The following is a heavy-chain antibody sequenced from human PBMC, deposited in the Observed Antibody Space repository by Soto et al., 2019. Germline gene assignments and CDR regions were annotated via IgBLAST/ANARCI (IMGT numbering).Heavy chain of an antibody. CDR3: ASTTTAAGIFY. V-gene: IGHV1-69*13. CDR1: GGTFSSFA. CDR2: FITIFGTA. J-gene: IGHJ4*02. D-gene: IGHD6-13*01. Sequence: SVKVSCKASGGTFSSFAISWVRQAPGLGLEWMGGFITIFGTANYAQSFQGRVTITAGESTSTVYMELSSLRSEDTAVYYCASTTTAAGIFYWGQGTLVTVS.